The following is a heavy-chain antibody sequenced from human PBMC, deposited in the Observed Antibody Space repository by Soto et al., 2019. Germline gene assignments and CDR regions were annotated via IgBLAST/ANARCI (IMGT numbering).Heavy chain of an antibody. D-gene: IGHD3-3*01. V-gene: IGHV4-39*01. Sequence: SETLSLTCTVSGGSISSSSYYWGWIRQPPGKGLEWIGSIYYSGSTYYNPSLKSRVTISVDTSKNQFSLKLSSVTAADTAVYYCARQWDKIFGVVIHYYYYYGMDVWGQGTTVTVSS. CDR2: IYYSGST. J-gene: IGHJ6*02. CDR1: GGSISSSSYY. CDR3: ARQWDKIFGVVIHYYYYYGMDV.